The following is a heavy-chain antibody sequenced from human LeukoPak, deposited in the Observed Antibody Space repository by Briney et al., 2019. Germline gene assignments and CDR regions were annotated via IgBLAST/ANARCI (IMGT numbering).Heavy chain of an antibody. CDR2: IYYSGST. V-gene: IGHV4-39*07. D-gene: IGHD1-26*01. CDR1: DGSITNND. Sequence: SETLSLTCTVSDGSITNNDWSWVRQPPGKGLEWIGSIYYSGSTYYNPSLKSRVTISVDTSKNQFSLKLSSVTAADTAVYYCARVLELGDFDYWGQGTLVTVSS. J-gene: IGHJ4*02. CDR3: ARVLELGDFDY.